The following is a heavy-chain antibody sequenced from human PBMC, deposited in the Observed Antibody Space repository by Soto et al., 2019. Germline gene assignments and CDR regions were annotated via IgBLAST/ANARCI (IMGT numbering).Heavy chain of an antibody. Sequence: PSETLSLTCTVSGGSISSGGYYWSWIRQHPGKGLEWIGYIYYSGSTYYNPSLKSRVTISVDTSKNQFSLKLSSVTAADTAVYYCARGADYGDTVREYFFDFWGQGALVTVSS. V-gene: IGHV4-31*03. J-gene: IGHJ4*01. CDR3: ARGADYGDTVREYFFDF. CDR1: GGSISSGGYY. D-gene: IGHD4-17*01. CDR2: IYYSGST.